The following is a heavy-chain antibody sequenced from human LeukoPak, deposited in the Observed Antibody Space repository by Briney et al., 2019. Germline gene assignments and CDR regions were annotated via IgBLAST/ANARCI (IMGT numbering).Heavy chain of an antibody. D-gene: IGHD3-10*01. V-gene: IGHV3-30*18. CDR2: ISYDGSNK. CDR1: GFTFSSYG. CDR3: AKQRSPSYGSGSYEDY. J-gene: IGHJ4*02. Sequence: GGSLRLSCAASGFTFSSYGMHWVRQAPGKGLEWVAVISYDGSNKYYADSVKGRFTISRDNSKNTLYLQMNSLRAEDTAVYYCAKQRSPSYGSGSYEDYWGQGTLVTVSS.